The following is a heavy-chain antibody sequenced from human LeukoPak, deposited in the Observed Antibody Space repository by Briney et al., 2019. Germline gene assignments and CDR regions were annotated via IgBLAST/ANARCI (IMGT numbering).Heavy chain of an antibody. CDR3: ARFRIQLWSPDYYFDY. D-gene: IGHD5-18*01. V-gene: IGHV4-39*07. CDR2: IYYGGST. Sequence: SETLSLTCTVSGDSMTSSNHYWVWIRQPAGKGLEWIGSIYYGGSTYYNPSLKSRVTISVDTSKNQFSLKLSSVTAADTAVYYCARFRIQLWSPDYYFDYWGQGTLVTVSS. J-gene: IGHJ4*02. CDR1: GDSMTSSNHY.